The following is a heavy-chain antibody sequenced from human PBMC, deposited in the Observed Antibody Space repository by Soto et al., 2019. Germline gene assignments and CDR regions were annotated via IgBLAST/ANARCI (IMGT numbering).Heavy chain of an antibody. Sequence: GGSLRLSCAPSGFTLSGYAMDWVRQAPGKGLEYVSGISSNGVGTYYANSVQGRFTISRDNSKNTVYLQMGSLRPEYMAVYYCARRARPDFYYMDVWGKGTTVTVSS. J-gene: IGHJ6*03. V-gene: IGHV3-64*01. CDR2: ISSNGVGT. CDR1: GFTLSGYA. D-gene: IGHD6-6*01. CDR3: ARRARPDFYYMDV.